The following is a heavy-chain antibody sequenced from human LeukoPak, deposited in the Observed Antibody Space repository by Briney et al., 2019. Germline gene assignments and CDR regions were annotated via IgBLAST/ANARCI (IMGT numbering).Heavy chain of an antibody. J-gene: IGHJ6*04. Sequence: GGSLRLSCAASGFTFSSYEMNWVRQAPGKGLEWVSYISSSGSTIYYADSVKARFTISRDNAKYSLYLRMNSPRAEDTAVYYCAELGITMSGGVWGKGTTVTISS. CDR1: GFTFSSYE. CDR3: AELGITMSGGV. D-gene: IGHD3-10*02. CDR2: ISSSGSTI. V-gene: IGHV3-48*03.